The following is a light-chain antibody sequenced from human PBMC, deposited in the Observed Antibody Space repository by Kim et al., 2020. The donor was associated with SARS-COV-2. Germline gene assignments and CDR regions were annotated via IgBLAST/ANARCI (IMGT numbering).Light chain of an antibody. V-gene: IGLV1-44*01. CDR2: TNN. Sequence: PGQRVTISSSGSSTNIGSNSVNWYQQLPGTAPKLLIYTNNQRPSGVPDRFSGSKSGTAASLAVSGLQSEDEADYYCAAWDDSLNVVFGGGTQLTVL. CDR1: STNIGSNS. CDR3: AAWDDSLNVV. J-gene: IGLJ3*02.